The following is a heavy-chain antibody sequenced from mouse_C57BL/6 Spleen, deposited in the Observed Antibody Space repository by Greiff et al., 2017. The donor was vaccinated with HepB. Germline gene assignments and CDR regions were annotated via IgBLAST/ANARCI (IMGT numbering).Heavy chain of an antibody. Sequence: EVQRVESGGGLVKPGGSLKLSCAASGFTFSDYGMHWVRQAPEKGLEWVAYISSGSSTIYYADTVKGRFTISRDNAKNTLFLQMTSLRSEDTAMYYCARGGITYYYAMDYWGQGTSVTVSS. CDR3: ARGGITYYYAMDY. V-gene: IGHV5-17*01. CDR2: ISSGSSTI. J-gene: IGHJ4*01. D-gene: IGHD2-4*01. CDR1: GFTFSDYG.